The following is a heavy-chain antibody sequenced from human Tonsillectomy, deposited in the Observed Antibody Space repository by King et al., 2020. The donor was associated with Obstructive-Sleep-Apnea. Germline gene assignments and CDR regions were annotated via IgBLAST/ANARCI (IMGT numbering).Heavy chain of an antibody. Sequence: QLQESGPGLVKPSETLSLTCTVSGGSIISYSWTWIRQPPGKVLEWIGHVYSSGSPNYKPSLKSRVTISADTSKNQFSLKLSSVTAADTGVYYCARGTGWYGVDVWGQGTTVTVSS. CDR3: ARGTGWYGVDV. V-gene: IGHV4-59*01. D-gene: IGHD6-19*01. CDR1: GGSIISYS. CDR2: VYSSGSP. J-gene: IGHJ6*02.